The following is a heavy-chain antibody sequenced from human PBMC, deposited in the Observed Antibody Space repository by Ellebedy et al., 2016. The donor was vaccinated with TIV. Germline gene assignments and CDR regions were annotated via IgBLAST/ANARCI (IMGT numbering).Heavy chain of an antibody. D-gene: IGHD3-10*01. V-gene: IGHV3-30*07. CDR2: ISYDGSNK. CDR3: ARGRGVLDY. Sequence: GGSLRLSCAASGFTFSSYAMHWVRQAPGKGLEWVAVISYDGSNKYYADSVKGRFTISRDNSKNTLYLQMNSLRAEDTAVYYCARGRGVLDYWGQGTLVTVSS. J-gene: IGHJ4*02. CDR1: GFTFSSYA.